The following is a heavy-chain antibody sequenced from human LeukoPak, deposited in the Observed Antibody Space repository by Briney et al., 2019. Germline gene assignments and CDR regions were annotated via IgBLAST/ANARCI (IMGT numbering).Heavy chain of an antibody. CDR1: GGSFSGYY. Sequence: ASETLSLTCAVYGGSFSGYYWSWIRQPPGKGLGWIGEINHSGSTNYNPSLKSRVTISVDTSKNQFSLKLSSVTAADTAVYYCASLVVVAATLTAFDIWGQGTMVTVSS. CDR3: ASLVVVAATLTAFDI. J-gene: IGHJ3*02. CDR2: INHSGST. V-gene: IGHV4-34*01. D-gene: IGHD2-15*01.